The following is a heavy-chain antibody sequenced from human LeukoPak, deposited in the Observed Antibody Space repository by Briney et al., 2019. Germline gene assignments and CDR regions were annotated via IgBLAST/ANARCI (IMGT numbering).Heavy chain of an antibody. CDR1: GGSISTYY. V-gene: IGHV4-59*01. CDR2: IYYSGST. Sequence: ASETLSLTCTVSGGSISTYYWSWIRRPPGKGLEWIGYIYYSGSTNYNPSLKSRVTISVDTSKNQFSLKLSSVTAADTAVYYCARGAGWGFDPWGQGTLVTVSS. J-gene: IGHJ5*02. CDR3: ARGAGWGFDP. D-gene: IGHD2-15*01.